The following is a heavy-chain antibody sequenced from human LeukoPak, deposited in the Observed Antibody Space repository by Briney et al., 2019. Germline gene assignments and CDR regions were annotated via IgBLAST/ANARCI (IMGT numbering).Heavy chain of an antibody. CDR3: AKVRISMVRGESVGPLDY. CDR2: IRGSGGRT. V-gene: IGHV3-23*01. D-gene: IGHD3-10*01. Sequence: GGSLRLSCAASGFTFSSYGMNWGRQAPGKGVEWVSAIRGSGGRTYYADSVKGGFTISRENSKNTVYVQRNSLRAEDTAVYYCAKVRISMVRGESVGPLDYWGQGTLVTVSS. J-gene: IGHJ4*02. CDR1: GFTFSSYG.